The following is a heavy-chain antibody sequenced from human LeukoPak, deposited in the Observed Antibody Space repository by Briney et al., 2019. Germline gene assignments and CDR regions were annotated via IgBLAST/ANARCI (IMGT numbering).Heavy chain of an antibody. J-gene: IGHJ5*02. D-gene: IGHD1-1*01. CDR1: GFTFSNYW. Sequence: RGSLRLSCAASGFTFSNYWMSWVRQAPGEGLEWVANIRQGGYEKHYLDSVRGRFTISRDNARNSRYLQMSSLRDEDTAVYYCARSQREQLDSAWWFDPWGKGTLVTVSS. CDR3: ARSQREQLDSAWWFDP. CDR2: IRQGGYEK. V-gene: IGHV3-7*01.